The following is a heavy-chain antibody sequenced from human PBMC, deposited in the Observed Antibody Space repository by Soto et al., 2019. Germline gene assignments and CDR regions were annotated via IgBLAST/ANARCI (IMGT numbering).Heavy chain of an antibody. CDR2: ISSSSSTI. V-gene: IGHV3-48*01. CDR3: ARGLIVVANWFDP. J-gene: IGHJ5*02. CDR1: GFTFSSYS. Sequence: GGSLRLSCAASGFTFSSYSMNWVRQAPGKGLEWVSYISSSSSTIYYADSVKGRFTISRDNAKNSLYLQMNSLRAEDTAVYYCARGLIVVANWFDPWGQGTLVTVSS. D-gene: IGHD3-22*01.